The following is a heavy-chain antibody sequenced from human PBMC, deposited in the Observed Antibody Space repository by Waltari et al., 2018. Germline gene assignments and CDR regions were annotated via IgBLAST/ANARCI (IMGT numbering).Heavy chain of an antibody. CDR1: GSSFTTYL. CDR2: IYPGDCDT. V-gene: IGHV5-51*01. D-gene: IGHD6-13*01. J-gene: IGHJ6*03. Sequence: EVPLVQSGAEVKQPGEPLKISCKGSGSSFTTYLTGHVGELPGKGLEWMGIIYPGDCDTRHSPSFQGQLTISADKSISTAYLQWSSLKASDTAMYYCARQGQQPSRGYYYYYMDVWGKGTTVTVSS. CDR3: ARQGQQPSRGYYYYYMDV.